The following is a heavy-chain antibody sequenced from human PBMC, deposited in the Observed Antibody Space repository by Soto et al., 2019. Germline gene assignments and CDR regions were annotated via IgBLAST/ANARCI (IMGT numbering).Heavy chain of an antibody. CDR1: GFTFSSYG. CDR2: LWYDGSNK. CDR3: AIICDGIVGDTDGYFDL. D-gene: IGHD1-26*01. V-gene: IGHV3-33*01. Sequence: QVQLVESGGGVVQPGRSLRLSCAASGFTFSSYGMHWVRQAPGKGLEWVAVLWYDGSNKYYADSVKGRFTISRDNSKNTRYLQMNSLRADDTAVYYCAIICDGIVGDTDGYFDLWGRGTLVTVAS. J-gene: IGHJ2*01.